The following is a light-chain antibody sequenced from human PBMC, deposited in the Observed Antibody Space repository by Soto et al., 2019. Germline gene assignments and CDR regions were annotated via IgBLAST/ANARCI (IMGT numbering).Light chain of an antibody. Sequence: EIVLTQSPATLSLSPGERATLSCRASQSVSSSYLAWYQQKPGQAPRLLIYGASSRATGIPDRFSGSGSGTDFTITISRLEPEYFAVYYCQQYGSSQSFGQGTKVEIK. J-gene: IGKJ1*01. V-gene: IGKV3-20*01. CDR2: GAS. CDR3: QQYGSSQS. CDR1: QSVSSSY.